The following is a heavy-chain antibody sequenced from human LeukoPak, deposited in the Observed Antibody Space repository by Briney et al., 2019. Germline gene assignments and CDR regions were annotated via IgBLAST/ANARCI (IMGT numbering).Heavy chain of an antibody. V-gene: IGHV6-1*01. CDR2: TNYRSKWYN. J-gene: IGHJ4*02. D-gene: IGHD6-19*01. CDR3: ARDFGTTGWHTFDY. CDR1: GDSVSSKNGA. Sequence: SQTLSLTCVVSGDSVSSKNGAWNWIRPSPSRCLEWLGRTNYRSKWYNDYAESMEGRMTISQDTSKNQYSLHLNSVTPDDTAVYYCARDFGTTGWHTFDYWGQGTLVTVSS.